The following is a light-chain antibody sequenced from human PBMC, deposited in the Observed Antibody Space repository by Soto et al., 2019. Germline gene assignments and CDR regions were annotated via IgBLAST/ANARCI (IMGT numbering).Light chain of an antibody. CDR3: QQYGSSPRT. CDR2: GAS. J-gene: IGKJ1*01. V-gene: IGKV3-20*01. CDR1: QSVSSSY. Sequence: EIGFTQSACALSLSPGERATLSCRASQSVSSSYLAWYQQKPGQAPRLLIYGASSRATGIPDRFSGSGSGTDFTLTISRLEPEDFAVYYCQQYGSSPRTFGQGTKVDIK.